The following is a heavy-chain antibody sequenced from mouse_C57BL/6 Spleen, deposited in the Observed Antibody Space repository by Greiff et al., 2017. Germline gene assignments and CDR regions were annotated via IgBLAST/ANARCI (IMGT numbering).Heavy chain of an antibody. Sequence: LVESGAELVRPGTSVKMSCKASGYTFTNYWIGWAKQRPGHGLEWIGDIYPGGGYTNYNEKFKGKATLTADKSSSTAYMQFSSLTSEDSAIYYCARRKDKNGRGYFDVWGTGTTVTVSS. CDR1: GYTFTNYW. D-gene: IGHD1-3*01. CDR2: IYPGGGYT. V-gene: IGHV1-63*01. CDR3: ARRKDKNGRGYFDV. J-gene: IGHJ1*03.